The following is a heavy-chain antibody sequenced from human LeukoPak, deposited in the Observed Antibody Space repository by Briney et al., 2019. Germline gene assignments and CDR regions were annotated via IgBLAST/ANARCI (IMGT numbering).Heavy chain of an antibody. Sequence: PSQTLSLTCTVSGGSVSSGSYYWSWIRQPPGKGLEWIGYIYYSGSTNYNPSLKSRVTISVDTSKNQFSLKLSSVTAADTAVYYCARGGIRDGYNYNDPDFDYWGQGTLVTVSS. CDR2: IYYSGST. V-gene: IGHV4-61*01. D-gene: IGHD5-24*01. CDR3: ARGGIRDGYNYNDPDFDY. J-gene: IGHJ4*02. CDR1: GGSVSSGSYY.